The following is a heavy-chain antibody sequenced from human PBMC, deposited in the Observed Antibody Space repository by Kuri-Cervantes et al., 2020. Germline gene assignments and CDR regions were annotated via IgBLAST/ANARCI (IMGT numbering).Heavy chain of an antibody. CDR2: ISYDGSNK. J-gene: IGHJ4*02. V-gene: IGHV3-30*01. D-gene: IGHD3-10*01. CDR3: ARDPWVITMVQGDYYFDY. Sequence: GESLKISCAASGFTFSSYAMHWVRQAPGKGLEWVAVISYDGSNKYYADSVKGRFTISRDNSKNTLYLQMNSLRAEDTAVYYCARDPWVITMVQGDYYFDYWGQGTLVTVSS. CDR1: GFTFSSYA.